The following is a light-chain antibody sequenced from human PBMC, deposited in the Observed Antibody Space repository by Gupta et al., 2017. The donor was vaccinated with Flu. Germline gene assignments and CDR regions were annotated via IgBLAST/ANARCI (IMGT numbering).Light chain of an antibody. CDR1: RSNIGSNT. CDR2: SNN. V-gene: IGLV1-44*01. Sequence: QSVLTQPPSASGTPGQRVTISCSGSRSNIGSNTVNWYQQLPVTAPKLLIYSNNQRPSGVPDRFSGSKSGTSASLAISGLQSEVEADYYCAAWDDSRNGWVFGGGTKLTVL. CDR3: AAWDDSRNGWV. J-gene: IGLJ3*02.